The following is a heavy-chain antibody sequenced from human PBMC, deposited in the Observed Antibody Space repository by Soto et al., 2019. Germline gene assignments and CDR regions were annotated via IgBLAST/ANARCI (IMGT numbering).Heavy chain of an antibody. Sequence: GGSPRLSCAASGFTFSSYAMTLVRQAQGKGLEWVSAISGSGGSTYYADSVKGRFTISRDNSKNTLYLQMNSLRAEDTAVYYCAKVPHIVVVPAAMSFDYWGQGTLVTVSS. CDR3: AKVPHIVVVPAAMSFDY. V-gene: IGHV3-23*01. J-gene: IGHJ4*02. CDR2: ISGSGGST. CDR1: GFTFSSYA. D-gene: IGHD2-2*01.